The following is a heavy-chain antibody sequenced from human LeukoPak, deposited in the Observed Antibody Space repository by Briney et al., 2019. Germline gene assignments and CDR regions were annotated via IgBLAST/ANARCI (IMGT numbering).Heavy chain of an antibody. CDR1: GFTFSSYW. V-gene: IGHV3-74*01. Sequence: RGSLRLSCTASGFTFSSYWMHWVRQAPGKGLVWVSRMNSDGRTINYADSVKGRFTISRDNAKNTLYLQMNSLRDDDTAVYYCARAGSYRFDYWGLGTLVTVSS. CDR3: ARAGSYRFDY. CDR2: MNSDGRTI. D-gene: IGHD1-26*01. J-gene: IGHJ4*02.